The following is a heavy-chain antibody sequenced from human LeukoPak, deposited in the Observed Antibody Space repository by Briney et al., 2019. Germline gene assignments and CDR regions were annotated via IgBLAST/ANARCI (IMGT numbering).Heavy chain of an antibody. CDR3: ARVRTYYDILTGYYTYNWFDP. CDR2: MNPNSGNT. Sequence: ASVKVSCKASGYTLTSYDINWVRQATGQGLEWMGWMNPNSGNTGYAQKFQGRVTMTRNTSISTAYMELSSLRSEDTAVYYCARVRTYYDILTGYYTYNWFDPWGQGTLVTVSS. D-gene: IGHD3-9*01. V-gene: IGHV1-8*01. J-gene: IGHJ5*02. CDR1: GYTLTSYD.